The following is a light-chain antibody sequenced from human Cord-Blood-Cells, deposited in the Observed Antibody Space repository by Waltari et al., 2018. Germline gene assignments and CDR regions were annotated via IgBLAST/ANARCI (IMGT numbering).Light chain of an antibody. J-gene: IGKJ4*01. CDR2: VAA. V-gene: IGKV3-15*01. CDR1: QSVSRN. Sequence: IVMTQSPASLSVSQGERATLSCRASQSVSRNLAGYQQKPGQAPGLLIYVAATSATGSPARFSGCGSGTEFTLAVSSLQSEDFAVYYCPQYNNWPPLTFGGGTKVEIK. CDR3: PQYNNWPPLT.